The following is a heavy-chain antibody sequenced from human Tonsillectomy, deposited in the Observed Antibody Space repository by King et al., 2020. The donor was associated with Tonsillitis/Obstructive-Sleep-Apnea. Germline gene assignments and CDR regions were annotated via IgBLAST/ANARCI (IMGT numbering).Heavy chain of an antibody. CDR1: GFTFSSYG. V-gene: IGHV3-30-3*01. J-gene: IGHJ6*02. Sequence: QLVQSGGGVVQPGRSLRLSCEASGFTFSSYGMHWVRQTPGKGLEWVSLISSDGNSKHYADSVKGRFTISRDNSKNTLYLQMNSLRAEDTAVYYCASPYCSSTSCYLYYYGMDVWGQGTTVTVSS. D-gene: IGHD2-2*01. CDR2: ISSDGNSK. CDR3: ASPYCSSTSCYLYYYGMDV.